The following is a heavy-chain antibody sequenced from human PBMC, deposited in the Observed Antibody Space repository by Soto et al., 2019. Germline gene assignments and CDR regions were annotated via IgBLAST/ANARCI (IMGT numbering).Heavy chain of an antibody. J-gene: IGHJ6*02. CDR2: IHYSGSI. CDR1: GGSMSYEYYH. V-gene: IGHV4-30-4*08. Sequence: SETLSLTCTVSGGSMSYEYYHWTWIRQSPGKGLEWIGYIHYSGSIMYNPSFKSRVIMSVDTSKNQFSLQLGPVTAADTAVYFCAREDDGGDRDYYGLDVWGQGTTVTVSS. D-gene: IGHD2-21*02. CDR3: AREDDGGDRDYYGLDV.